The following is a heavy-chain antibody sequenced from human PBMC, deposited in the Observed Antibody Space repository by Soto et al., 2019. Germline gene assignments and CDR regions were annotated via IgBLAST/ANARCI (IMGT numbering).Heavy chain of an antibody. Sequence: QVQLQESGPGLVKPSQTLSLTCTVSGGSISSSGYSWSWLRQHPGKGLEWIGYISYSGSTYYNPSLMRVVTITVKRTKNQLSLEVGSVRAVHTAVYYCARGLKDPWGKGALVPISS. CDR3: ARGLKDP. CDR2: ISYSGST. V-gene: IGHV4-31*01. J-gene: IGHJ5*02. D-gene: IGHD3-16*01. CDR1: GGSISSSGYS.